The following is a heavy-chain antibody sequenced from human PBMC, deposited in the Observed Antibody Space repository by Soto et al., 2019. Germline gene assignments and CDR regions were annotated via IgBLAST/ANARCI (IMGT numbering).Heavy chain of an antibody. CDR2: IKQDGSEK. D-gene: IGHD3-3*01. Sequence: PGGSLRLSCAASGFTFSSYWMSWVRQAPGKGLEWVANIKQDGSEKYYVDSVKGRFTISRDNAKNSLYLQMNSLGAEDTAVYYCAREGITIFGVVIGAFDIWGQGTMVTVSS. CDR1: GFTFSSYW. CDR3: AREGITIFGVVIGAFDI. V-gene: IGHV3-7*01. J-gene: IGHJ3*02.